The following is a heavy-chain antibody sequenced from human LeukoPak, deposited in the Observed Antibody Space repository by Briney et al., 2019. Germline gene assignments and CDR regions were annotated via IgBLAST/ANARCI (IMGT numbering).Heavy chain of an antibody. Sequence: GGSLRLSCAASGFTFSSYGMHWVRQAPGKGLEWVAVISYDGSNKYYADSVKGRFTISRDNSKNTLYLQMNSLRAEDTAVYYCARGPPPYYDFWSGYYPFDYWGQGTLVTVSS. D-gene: IGHD3-3*01. V-gene: IGHV3-30*19. CDR3: ARGPPPYYDFWSGYYPFDY. J-gene: IGHJ4*02. CDR1: GFTFSSYG. CDR2: ISYDGSNK.